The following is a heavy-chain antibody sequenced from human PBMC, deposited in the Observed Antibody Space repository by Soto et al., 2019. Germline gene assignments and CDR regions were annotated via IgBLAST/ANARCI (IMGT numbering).Heavy chain of an antibody. CDR3: ARDRMVGATYYYYGMDV. D-gene: IGHD1-26*01. CDR1: GGSFSGYY. V-gene: IGHV4-34*01. CDR2: INHSGST. Sequence: PSETLSLTCAVYGGSFSGYYWSWIRQPPGKGLEWIGEINHSGSTNYNPSLKSRVTISVDTSKNQFSLKLSSVTAADTAVYYCARDRMVGATYYYYGMDVWGQGTTVTVSS. J-gene: IGHJ6*02.